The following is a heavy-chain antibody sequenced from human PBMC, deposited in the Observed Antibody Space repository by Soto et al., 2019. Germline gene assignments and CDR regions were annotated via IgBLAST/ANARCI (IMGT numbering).Heavy chain of an antibody. CDR3: ARQADYYDSSGYYDY. Sequence: QVQLVESGGGVVQPGRSLRLSCAASGFTISSYAMHWVRQAPGKGLEWVAVISYDGSNKYYADSVKGRFTISRDNSKNTLYLQMNSLRAEDTAVYYCARQADYYDSSGYYDYWGQGTLVTVSS. CDR2: ISYDGSNK. J-gene: IGHJ4*02. D-gene: IGHD3-22*01. V-gene: IGHV3-30-3*01. CDR1: GFTISSYA.